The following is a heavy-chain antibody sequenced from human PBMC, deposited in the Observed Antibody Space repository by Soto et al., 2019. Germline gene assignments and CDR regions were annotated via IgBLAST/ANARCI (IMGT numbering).Heavy chain of an antibody. D-gene: IGHD3-22*01. V-gene: IGHV4-31*03. Sequence: PSETLSLTCTVSGASVSGGAYYWSWIRQHPGKGLEWIGYIYYSGSTYYNPSLKSRLTLSVDTSMKQFSLKLNSVTAADTAVYYCARANYYDSSGLSFDLWGQGSLVTVSS. CDR3: ARANYYDSSGLSFDL. CDR1: GASVSGGAYY. CDR2: IYYSGST. J-gene: IGHJ4*02.